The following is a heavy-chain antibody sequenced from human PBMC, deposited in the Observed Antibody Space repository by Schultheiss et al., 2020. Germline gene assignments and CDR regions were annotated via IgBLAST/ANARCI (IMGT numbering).Heavy chain of an antibody. V-gene: IGHV1-8*02. J-gene: IGHJ4*02. Sequence: ASVKVSCKPSGYTFTGLYMHWVRQAPGQGLEWMGWMNPNSGNTGYAQKFQGRVTMTRNTSISTAYMELSSLRSEDTAVYYCASIGGELFDYWDQGTLVTVSS. CDR3: ASIGGELFDY. CDR1: GYTFTGLY. D-gene: IGHD1-26*01. CDR2: MNPNSGNT.